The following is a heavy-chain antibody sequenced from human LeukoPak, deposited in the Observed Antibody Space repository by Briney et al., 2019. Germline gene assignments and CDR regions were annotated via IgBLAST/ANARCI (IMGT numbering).Heavy chain of an antibody. CDR1: GYTFTSYD. CDR3: ARGQYSSSWYQGGSDAFDI. CDR2: MNPNSGNT. V-gene: IGHV1-8*01. Sequence: GASVKVSCKASGYTFTSYDINWVRQATGQGLEWMGWMNPNSGNTGYAQKFQGRVTMTRNTSISTAYMELSSLRSEDTAVYYCARGQYSSSWYQGGSDAFDIWGQGTMVTVSS. J-gene: IGHJ3*02. D-gene: IGHD6-13*01.